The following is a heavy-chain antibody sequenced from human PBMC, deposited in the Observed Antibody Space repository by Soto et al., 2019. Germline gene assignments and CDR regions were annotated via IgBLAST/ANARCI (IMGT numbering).Heavy chain of an antibody. CDR1: GGTFNNYV. V-gene: IGHV1-69*06. D-gene: IGHD2-21*01. Sequence: GASVKVSCKASGGTFNNYVINWVRQAPGQGLEWMAGIIPIFGTPNYAQKFQGRVTITADKSTSTAYMELNSLRSEDTAVYYCAGRCDGTKCLAHFDYWGQGTLVTVSS. CDR2: IIPIFGTP. CDR3: AGRCDGTKCLAHFDY. J-gene: IGHJ4*02.